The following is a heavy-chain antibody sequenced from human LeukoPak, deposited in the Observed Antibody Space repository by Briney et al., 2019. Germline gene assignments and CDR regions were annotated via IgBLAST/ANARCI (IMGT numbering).Heavy chain of an antibody. J-gene: IGHJ4*02. CDR1: GYTFTSYD. CDR3: ARGLGGFGELFYDY. D-gene: IGHD3-10*01. V-gene: IGHV1-8*01. Sequence: ASVKVSCKASGYTFTSYDINWVRQATGQGLEWMGWMNPNSGNTGYAQKFQGRVTTTRNTSISTAYMELSSLRSEDAAVYYCARGLGGFGELFYDYWGQGTLVTVSS. CDR2: MNPNSGNT.